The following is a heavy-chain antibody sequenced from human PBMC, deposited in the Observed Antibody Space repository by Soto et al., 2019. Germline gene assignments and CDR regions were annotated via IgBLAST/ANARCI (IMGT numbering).Heavy chain of an antibody. CDR1: GGAFSDYA. D-gene: IGHD2-2*01. J-gene: IGHJ6*02. CDR3: ASWSTGAAMGNYYYGTDV. CDR2: IMPIFRAP. Sequence: QVQLVQSGAEVKKPGSSVKVSCKASGGAFSDYAFSWVRQAPGQGLEWLGGIMPIFRAPDYAQKFQGRVTVTADESARTAYMEMRSMRSEDTAVYYCASWSTGAAMGNYYYGTDVWVQGTTGTV. V-gene: IGHV1-69*12.